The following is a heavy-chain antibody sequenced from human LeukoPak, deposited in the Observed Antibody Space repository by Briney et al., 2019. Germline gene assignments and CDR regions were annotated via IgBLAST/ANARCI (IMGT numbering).Heavy chain of an antibody. Sequence: ETLSLTCAVYGVSFSGYYWSWVRQAPGKGLEWVSTFSGSGGSTYYADSVKGRFSISRDNSKKTLYLQMNSLRAEDTAAYYCARSGLNRFDYWGQGTLVSVSS. CDR1: GVSFSGYY. CDR3: ARSGLNRFDY. V-gene: IGHV3-23*01. J-gene: IGHJ4*02. CDR2: FSGSGGST. D-gene: IGHD2-15*01.